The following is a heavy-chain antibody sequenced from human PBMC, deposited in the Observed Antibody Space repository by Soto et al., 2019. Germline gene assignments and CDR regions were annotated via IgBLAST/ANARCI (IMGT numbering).Heavy chain of an antibody. CDR1: GGSISSNSYY. J-gene: IGHJ4*02. CDR3: ASSSGYDYLSFDY. CDR2: IYYIGST. Sequence: SETLSLTGTVSGGSISSNSYYWGWIRQPPGKGLEWIGSIYYIGSTYYNPSLKSRVTISVDTSKNQFSLKLSSVTAADTAVYYCASSSGYDYLSFDYCGQGILVTVSS. V-gene: IGHV4-39*01. D-gene: IGHD5-12*01.